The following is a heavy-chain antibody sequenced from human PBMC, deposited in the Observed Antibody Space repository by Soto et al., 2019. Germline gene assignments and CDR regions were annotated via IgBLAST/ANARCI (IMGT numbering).Heavy chain of an antibody. CDR3: ARVEEGYSSSWSFDY. Sequence: VGSLIVSCAASGFTFISYGMHWVRQAPGKGLEWVAVIWYDGSNKYYADSVKGRFTISRDNSKNTLYLQMNSLRAEDTAVYYCARVEEGYSSSWSFDYWGQGTLVTVSS. CDR2: IWYDGSNK. V-gene: IGHV3-33*01. D-gene: IGHD6-13*01. CDR1: GFTFISYG. J-gene: IGHJ4*02.